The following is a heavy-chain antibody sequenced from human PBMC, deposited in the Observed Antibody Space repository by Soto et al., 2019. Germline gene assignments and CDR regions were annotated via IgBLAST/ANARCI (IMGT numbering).Heavy chain of an antibody. CDR2: IHHSGSI. D-gene: IGHD2-21*02. Sequence: PSETLSLTCTFSGGSISSGGYYLTWIRQSPGKGLEWIGYIHHSGSILYNPSLKSRVTISVDTSKNQFSLHLSSVAAADTAVYFCAREDDGGDSLDVWGQGTTVTVSS. J-gene: IGHJ6*02. CDR3: AREDDGGDSLDV. CDR1: GGSISSGGYY. V-gene: IGHV4-30-4*08.